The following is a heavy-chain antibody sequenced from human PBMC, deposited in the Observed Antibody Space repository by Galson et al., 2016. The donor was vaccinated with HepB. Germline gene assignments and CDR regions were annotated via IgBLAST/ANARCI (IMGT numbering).Heavy chain of an antibody. CDR3: AKGYSSLRRFFDY. D-gene: IGHD1-26*01. CDR1: GFSVSRNY. V-gene: IGHV3-53*01. CDR2: IYCAGST. Sequence: SLRLSCAASGFSVSRNYMGWVRQAPGKGLEWVSLIYCAGSTYYADSVQGRFIISRDNSKNTLYLQMNSLRVEDTAVYYCAKGYSSLRRFFDYWGREILVTVSS. J-gene: IGHJ4*02.